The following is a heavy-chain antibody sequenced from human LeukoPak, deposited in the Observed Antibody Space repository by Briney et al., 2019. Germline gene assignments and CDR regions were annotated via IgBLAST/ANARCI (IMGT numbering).Heavy chain of an antibody. D-gene: IGHD1-14*01. CDR2: INHSGCT. J-gene: IGHJ4*02. CDR3: ARGRMLPYFDY. V-gene: IGHV4-34*01. CDR1: GGSFSGYY. Sequence: SQTLSLTCAVYGGSFSGYYWSWIRQPPGKGLEWIGEINHSGCTNYNPSLKSRVTISVDTSKNQFSLKLSSVTAADTAVYYCARGRMLPYFDYWGQGTLVTVSS.